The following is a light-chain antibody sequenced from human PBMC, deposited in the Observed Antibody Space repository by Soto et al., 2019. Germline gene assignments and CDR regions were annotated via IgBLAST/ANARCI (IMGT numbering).Light chain of an antibody. J-gene: IGLJ2*01. CDR3: SSYVNYNTFVI. Sequence: QPALTQPASVSASPGQSITISCSGTSSDFVDASYFSWYQHHPDKAPKLLIYGGSDRPSGVSNRCSASTSGNTASLAISGRQADDEDDYYCSSYVNYNTFVIIGGGTQLAVL. CDR2: GGS. V-gene: IGLV2-14*01. CDR1: SSDFVDASY.